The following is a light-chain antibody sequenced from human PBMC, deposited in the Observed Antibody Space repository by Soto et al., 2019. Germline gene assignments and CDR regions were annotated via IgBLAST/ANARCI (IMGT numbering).Light chain of an antibody. CDR1: SSNIGSNY. CDR3: AAWDDSLSGYV. V-gene: IGLV1-47*02. CDR2: NNN. J-gene: IGLJ1*01. Sequence: VLTQPPSASGTPGQRVTISCSGSSSNIGSNYVYWYQQLPGTAPKLLIYNNNQRPSGVPDRFSGSKSGTSASLAISGLRSEDEADYYCAAWDDSLSGYVFGTGTKVTVL.